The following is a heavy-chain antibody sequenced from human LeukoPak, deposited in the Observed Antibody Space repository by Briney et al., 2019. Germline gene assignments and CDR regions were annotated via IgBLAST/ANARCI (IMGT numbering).Heavy chain of an antibody. CDR3: AKAGSSWYRGPLPYY. V-gene: IGHV1-8*03. D-gene: IGHD6-13*01. J-gene: IGHJ4*02. CDR2: MNPNSGNT. CDR1: GYTFTSYD. Sequence: ASVKVSCKASGYTFTSYDINWVRQATGQGLEWMGWMNPNSGNTGYAQKFQGRVTITRNTSISTAYMELSSLRAEDTAVYYCAKAGSSWYRGPLPYYWGQGTLVTVSS.